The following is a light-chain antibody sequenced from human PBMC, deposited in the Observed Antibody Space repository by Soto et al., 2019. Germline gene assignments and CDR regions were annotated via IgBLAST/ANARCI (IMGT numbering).Light chain of an antibody. CDR3: QQYDNLPPFT. Sequence: DLQMTQSPSSLSASVGDRVTITCQASQDISNYLNWYQQKPGKGPKLLIYDASNLETGVPSRFSGSGSGTDFTFTISSLQPEDIATYYCQQYDNLPPFTFGPGTKVDIK. CDR1: QDISNY. CDR2: DAS. J-gene: IGKJ3*01. V-gene: IGKV1-33*01.